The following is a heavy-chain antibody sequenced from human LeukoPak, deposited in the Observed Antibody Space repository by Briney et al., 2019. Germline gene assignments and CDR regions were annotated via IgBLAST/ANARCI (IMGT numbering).Heavy chain of an antibody. CDR3: AKDPPRYNWNPDAFDI. D-gene: IGHD1-1*01. Sequence: GGSLRLSCAASGFTFSSYSMNWVRQAPGKGLEWVSAISGSGGSTYYADSVKGRFTISRDNSKNTLYLQMNSLRAEDTAVYYCAKDPPRYNWNPDAFDIWGQGTMVTVSS. V-gene: IGHV3-23*01. CDR1: GFTFSSYS. CDR2: ISGSGGST. J-gene: IGHJ3*02.